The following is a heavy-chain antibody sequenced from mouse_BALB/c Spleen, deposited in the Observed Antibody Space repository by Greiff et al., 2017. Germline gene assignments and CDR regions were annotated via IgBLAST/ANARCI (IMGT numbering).Heavy chain of an antibody. CDR1: GYTFTSYW. Sequence: QVQLQQSGAELAKPGASVKMSCKASGYTFTSYWMHWVKQRPGQGLEWIGYINPSTGYTEYNQKFKDKATLTADKSSSTAYMQLSSLTSEDSAVYYCARGEYDYVFWGQGTTLTVSS. CDR3: ARGEYDYVF. V-gene: IGHV1-7*01. J-gene: IGHJ2*01. D-gene: IGHD2-4*01. CDR2: INPSTGYT.